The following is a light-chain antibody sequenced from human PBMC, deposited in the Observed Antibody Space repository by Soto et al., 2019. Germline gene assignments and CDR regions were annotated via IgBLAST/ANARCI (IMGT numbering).Light chain of an antibody. CDR2: EVF. Sequence: QSVLTQPASVSGSPGQSITISCTGASTDVGDYDLVSWYQQHPGKAPKLTVYEVFKRPSGISDRFSGSKSGNTASLTISGLQAEDEADYYCSSYSSNYIAFVFGNGTKVTV. J-gene: IGLJ1*01. CDR1: STDVGDYDL. CDR3: SSYSSNYIAFV. V-gene: IGLV2-14*01.